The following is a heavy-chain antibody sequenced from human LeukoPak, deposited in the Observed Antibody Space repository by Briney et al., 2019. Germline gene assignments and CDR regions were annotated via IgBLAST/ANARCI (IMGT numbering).Heavy chain of an antibody. CDR2: IYYSGST. D-gene: IGHD6-13*01. V-gene: IGHV4-59*01. Sequence: SETLSLTCTVPGGSISSYYWSWIRQPPGKGLEWIGYIYYSGSTNYNPSLKSRVTISVETSKNEFSLKLRSVTAADTAVYYCARVTGYRIEDYFDYWGQGTLVTVSS. CDR1: GGSISSYY. J-gene: IGHJ4*02. CDR3: ARVTGYRIEDYFDY.